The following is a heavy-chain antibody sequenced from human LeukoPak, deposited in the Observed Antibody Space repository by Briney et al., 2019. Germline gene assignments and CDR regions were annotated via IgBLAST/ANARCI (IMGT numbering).Heavy chain of an antibody. J-gene: IGHJ3*02. D-gene: IGHD6-19*01. CDR3: ARGLRQWLVYAFDI. Sequence: ASVKVSCKASGYTFTSYDINWVRQATGQGLEWMGWMNPNSGNTGYAQKFQGRVTMTRNTSISTAYMELSSLRSEDTAVYYCARGLRQWLVYAFDIWGQGTMVTVSS. V-gene: IGHV1-8*01. CDR1: GYTFTSYD. CDR2: MNPNSGNT.